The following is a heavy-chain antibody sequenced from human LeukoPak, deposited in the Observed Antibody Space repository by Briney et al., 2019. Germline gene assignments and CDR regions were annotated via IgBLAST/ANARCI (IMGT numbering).Heavy chain of an antibody. D-gene: IGHD3-10*01. CDR2: INPNSGGT. V-gene: IGHV1-2*04. CDR1: GYTFTGYY. J-gene: IGHJ4*02. Sequence: ASVKVSCKASGYTFTGYYMHWVRQAPGQGLEWMGWINPNSGGTNYAQKFQGWVTMTRDTSISTAYMELSRLRSDDTAVYYCARDSAILLWFGEFYYFDYWGQGTLVTVSS. CDR3: ARDSAILLWFGEFYYFDY.